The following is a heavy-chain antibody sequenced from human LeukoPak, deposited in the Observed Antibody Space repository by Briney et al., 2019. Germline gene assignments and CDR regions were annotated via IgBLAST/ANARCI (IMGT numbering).Heavy chain of an antibody. D-gene: IGHD4-17*01. CDR2: ISSSSIYI. J-gene: IGHJ3*02. CDR3: ARSSPYGDYLLNAFDI. V-gene: IGHV3-21*01. Sequence: PGGSLRLSCAASGFSFSNYNINWVRQAPGKGLEWVSSISSSSIYIYYADSVKGRFTISRDNAKNSLYLQMNSLRAEDTAVYYCARSSPYGDYLLNAFDIWGQGTMVTVSS. CDR1: GFSFSNYN.